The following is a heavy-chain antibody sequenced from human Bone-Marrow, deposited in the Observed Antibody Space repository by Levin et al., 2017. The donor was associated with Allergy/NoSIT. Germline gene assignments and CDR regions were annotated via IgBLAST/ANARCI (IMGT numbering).Heavy chain of an antibody. Sequence: SETLSLTCAVYGGSFSGYYWSWIRQPPGKGLEWIGEINHSGSTNYNPSLKSRVTISVDTSKNQFSLKLSSVTAADTAVYYCAGRRSTSCYSHHGNVDTAMVRAVCYGMDVWGQGTTVTVSS. CDR3: AGRRSTSCYSHHGNVDTAMVRAVCYGMDV. CDR1: GGSFSGYY. J-gene: IGHJ6*02. V-gene: IGHV4-34*01. CDR2: INHSGST. D-gene: IGHD5-18*01.